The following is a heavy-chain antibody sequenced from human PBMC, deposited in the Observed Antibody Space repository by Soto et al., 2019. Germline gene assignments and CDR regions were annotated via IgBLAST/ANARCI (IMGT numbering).Heavy chain of an antibody. J-gene: IGHJ6*02. CDR2: IYYSGST. V-gene: IGHV4-39*01. Sequence: SETLSLTCSVSGGSISSSSYYWGWILHPPGKGLEWIGSIYYSGSTYYNPSLKSRVTISVDTSKNQFSLKLSSVTAADTAVYYCASTPWIQLWEDYYGMDVWGQGTTVS. CDR1: GGSISSSSYY. D-gene: IGHD5-18*01. CDR3: ASTPWIQLWEDYYGMDV.